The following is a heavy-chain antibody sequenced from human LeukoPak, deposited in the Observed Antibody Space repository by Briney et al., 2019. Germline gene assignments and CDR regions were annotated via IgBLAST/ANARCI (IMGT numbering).Heavy chain of an antibody. V-gene: IGHV4-59*08. CDR2: IYYSGST. J-gene: IGHJ4*02. CDR3: ARATIVGATSFDY. D-gene: IGHD1-26*01. CDR1: GGSISSYY. Sequence: SETLSLTCTVSGGSISSYYWSWIRQPPGKGLEWIGYIYYSGSTYYNPSLKSRVTISVDTSKNQFSLKLSSVTAADTAVYYCARATIVGATSFDYWGQGTLVTVSS.